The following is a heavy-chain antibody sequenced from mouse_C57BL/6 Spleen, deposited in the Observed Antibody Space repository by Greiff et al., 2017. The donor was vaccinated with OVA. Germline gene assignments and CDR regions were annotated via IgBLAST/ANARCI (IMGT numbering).Heavy chain of an antibody. Sequence: VQLQQPGAELVKPGASVKLSCKASGYTFTSYWMQWVKQRPGQGLEWIGEIDPSDSYTNYNQKFKGKATLTVDTSSSTAYMQLSSLTSEDSAVYYCARASTMVTTGFAYWGQGTLVTVSA. V-gene: IGHV1-50*01. CDR2: IDPSDSYT. J-gene: IGHJ3*01. CDR1: GYTFTSYW. CDR3: ARASTMVTTGFAY. D-gene: IGHD2-2*01.